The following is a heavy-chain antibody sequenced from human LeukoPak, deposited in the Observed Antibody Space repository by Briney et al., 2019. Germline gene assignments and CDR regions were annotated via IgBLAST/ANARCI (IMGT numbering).Heavy chain of an antibody. V-gene: IGHV3-66*01. D-gene: IGHD3-9*01. CDR3: AKDHKIDWLAI. CDR1: GFTVSSNY. J-gene: IGHJ3*02. CDR2: IYSGGST. Sequence: GGSLRLSCAASGFTVSSNYMSWVRQAPGKGLEWVSVIYSGGSTYYADSVKGRFTISRDNSKNTLYLQMNSLRAEDTAVYYCAKDHKIDWLAIWGQGTMVTVSS.